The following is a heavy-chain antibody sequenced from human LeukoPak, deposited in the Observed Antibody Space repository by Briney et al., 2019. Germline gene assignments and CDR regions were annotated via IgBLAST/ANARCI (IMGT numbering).Heavy chain of an antibody. CDR2: LNPDGGGT. D-gene: IGHD3-22*01. Sequence: ASVKVSCKASGYTFTGYYTHWVRQAPGQGLEWMGWLNPDGGGTNYAQRFQGRVTMTRDTSISTAYMELSRLRSDDTAVYYCARDGPYDSSGYYFGFRAFDFWGQGTMVTVSS. V-gene: IGHV1-2*02. CDR3: ARDGPYDSSGYYFGFRAFDF. J-gene: IGHJ3*01. CDR1: GYTFTGYY.